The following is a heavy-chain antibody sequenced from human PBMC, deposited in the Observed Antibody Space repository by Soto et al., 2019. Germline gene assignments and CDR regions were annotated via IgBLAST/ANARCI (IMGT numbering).Heavy chain of an antibody. Sequence: QVQLVESGGGVVQPGRSLRLSCAASGFIFSNYGMHWVRQAPGKGLEWVAVTSYDGSKKYYADSVKGRFTISKDNSKNTVYLQMNSLRIEDTAVYYCAKWGLSGHGMDVWGQGTTVTVSS. D-gene: IGHD7-27*01. CDR3: AKWGLSGHGMDV. J-gene: IGHJ6*02. CDR2: TSYDGSKK. CDR1: GFIFSNYG. V-gene: IGHV3-30*18.